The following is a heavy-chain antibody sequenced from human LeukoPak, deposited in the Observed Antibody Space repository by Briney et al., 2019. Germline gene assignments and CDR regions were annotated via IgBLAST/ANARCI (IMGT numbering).Heavy chain of an antibody. J-gene: IGHJ4*02. CDR3: ARDLRRIAAYYFDY. D-gene: IGHD6-25*01. CDR1: GFTFSSYD. V-gene: IGHV3-30*03. Sequence: GRSLRLSCAASGFTFSSYDMHWVRQAPGKGLEWVTVISYDGSNKYYGDSVKGRFTISRDNSKNTLYLQTNSLRAEDTAVYYCARDLRRIAAYYFDYWGQGTLVTVSS. CDR2: ISYDGSNK.